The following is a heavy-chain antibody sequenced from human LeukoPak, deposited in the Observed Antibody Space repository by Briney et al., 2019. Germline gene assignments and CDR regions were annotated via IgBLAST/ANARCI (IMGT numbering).Heavy chain of an antibody. CDR3: ARGYDSSGYWYFDY. J-gene: IGHJ4*02. CDR2: IKQDGSEK. D-gene: IGHD3-22*01. Sequence: GGSLRLSCAASGFTFSSYWMSSVRQAPGKGLEWVANIKQDGSEKYYVDSVKGRFTISRDNAKNSLYLQMNSLRAEDTAVYYCARGYDSSGYWYFDYWGQGTLVTVSS. CDR1: GFTFSSYW. V-gene: IGHV3-7*04.